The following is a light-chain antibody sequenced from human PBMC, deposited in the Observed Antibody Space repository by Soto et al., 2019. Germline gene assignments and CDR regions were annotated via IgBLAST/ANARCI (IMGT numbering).Light chain of an antibody. CDR3: SSYTTSSTAV. CDR1: SSDVGGYNF. J-gene: IGLJ1*01. CDR2: EVS. V-gene: IGLV2-14*03. Sequence: QSALTQPASVFGSPGQSITISCTGTSSDVGGYNFVSWYQQHPGKAPKLMIYEVSNRPSGVSNRFSGSKSGNTASLTISGLQPEEEADYYCSSYTTSSTAVFGTGTKVTVL.